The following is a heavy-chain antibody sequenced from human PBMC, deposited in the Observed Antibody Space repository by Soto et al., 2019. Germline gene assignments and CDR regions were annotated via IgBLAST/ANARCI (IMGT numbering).Heavy chain of an antibody. J-gene: IGHJ4*02. CDR1: GFTFSDYY. Sequence: QVQLVESGGGLVKPGGSLRLSCAATGFTFSDYYMSWLRQAAGKGLEWVSYISSSGSSIYYSDSVKGRFTISRDNAKNSLYLQMNSLGAEDAAVYYCARWVGDIVVVVAASFDYCGQGTLVTVSS. D-gene: IGHD2-15*01. CDR3: ARWVGDIVVVVAASFDY. V-gene: IGHV3-11*01. CDR2: ISSSGSSI.